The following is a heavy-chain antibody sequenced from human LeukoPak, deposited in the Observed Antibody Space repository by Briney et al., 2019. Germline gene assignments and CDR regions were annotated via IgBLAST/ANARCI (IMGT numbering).Heavy chain of an antibody. Sequence: GGSLRLSCEASGFSVSSYYMSWVRQAPGKGLEWVSLVDRGGGTYYADSVKGRFSISRDNSKNTLYLQMNSLRAEDTAVYYCARDGDSRSFQHWX. D-gene: IGHD7-27*01. J-gene: IGHJ1*01. CDR1: GFSVSSYY. CDR3: ARDGDSRSFQH. CDR2: VDRGGGT. V-gene: IGHV3-66*01.